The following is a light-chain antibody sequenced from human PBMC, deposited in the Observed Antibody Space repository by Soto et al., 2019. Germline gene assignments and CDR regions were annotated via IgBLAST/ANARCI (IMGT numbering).Light chain of an antibody. J-gene: IGKJ4*01. CDR2: DAS. CDR1: QSVSSSS. V-gene: IGKV3-20*01. Sequence: EIVLTQSPGTLSLSPGERATLSCRASQSVSSSSLAWYQQKPGQAPRLLIFDASSRATGIPDRFSGSGSGTDFTLTISRLEPEDFAVYYCQQYGTSPVTFGGGTKVEIE. CDR3: QQYGTSPVT.